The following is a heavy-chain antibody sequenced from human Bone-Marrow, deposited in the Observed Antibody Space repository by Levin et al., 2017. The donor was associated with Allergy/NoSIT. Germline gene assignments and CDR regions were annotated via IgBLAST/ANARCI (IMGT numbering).Heavy chain of an antibody. J-gene: IGHJ4*02. V-gene: IGHV3-23*01. CDR2: ISGSGGNT. CDR1: GFIFSNYA. CDR3: AGYDTSAYHSPFDY. D-gene: IGHD3-22*01. Sequence: PGGSLRLSCAASGFIFSNYAMNWVRQAPGKGLEWVSQISGSGGNTHYADSVKGRFTFSRDTSKNTLYLQMNILSAEDTAVYYCAGYDTSAYHSPFDYWGQGTLVTVSS.